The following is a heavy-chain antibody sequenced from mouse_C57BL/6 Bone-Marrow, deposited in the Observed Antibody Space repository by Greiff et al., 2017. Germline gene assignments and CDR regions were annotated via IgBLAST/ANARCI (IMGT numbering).Heavy chain of an antibody. J-gene: IGHJ2*01. CDR1: GFTFSNYW. D-gene: IGHD1-1*01. Sequence: EVQLEESGGGLVQPGGSMKLSCVASGFTFSNYWMNWVRQSPEKGLEWVAQIRLKSDNYATHYADSVKGRFTISRADSKSSVYLKMNNLRAEDTGIYYCTGSTVVHNYFDYWGQGTTLTVSS. CDR3: TGSTVVHNYFDY. V-gene: IGHV6-3*01. CDR2: IRLKSDNYAT.